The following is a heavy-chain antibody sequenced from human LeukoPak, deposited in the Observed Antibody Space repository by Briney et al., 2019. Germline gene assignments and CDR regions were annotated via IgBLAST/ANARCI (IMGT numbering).Heavy chain of an antibody. V-gene: IGHV1-69*13. Sequence: SVNVSCKASGGTFSSYAISWVRQAPGQGLEWMGGIIPIFGTANYAQKFQGRVTITADESTSTAYMELSSLRSEDTAVYYCARDSGSSSGYYQPQYFQHWGQGTLVTVSS. J-gene: IGHJ1*01. D-gene: IGHD3-22*01. CDR2: IIPIFGTA. CDR1: GGTFSSYA. CDR3: ARDSGSSSGYYQPQYFQH.